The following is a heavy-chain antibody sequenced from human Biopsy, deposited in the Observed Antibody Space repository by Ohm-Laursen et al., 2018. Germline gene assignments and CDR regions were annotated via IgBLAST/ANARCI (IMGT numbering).Heavy chain of an antibody. J-gene: IGHJ4*02. CDR2: ISNSGNT. Sequence: GTLSLTCPVSGDSINSSYWSWIRQPPGKGLEWTGFISNSGNTNYNPSLKSRVTISVDTSKNQISLKLDSVTVADTAVFYCARRGSGGRSFDYWGQGSLVTVSS. CDR3: ARRGSGGRSFDY. V-gene: IGHV4-59*08. CDR1: GDSINSSY. D-gene: IGHD2-15*01.